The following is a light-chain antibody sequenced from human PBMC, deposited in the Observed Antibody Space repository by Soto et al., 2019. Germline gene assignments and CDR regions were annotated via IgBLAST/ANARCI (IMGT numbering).Light chain of an antibody. CDR3: RSSAGSSNV. Sequence: QSALTQPPSASGSPGQSVAISCTGTSSDVGGYNYVSWYQQHPGKAPKLMIYEVNKRPSGVPDRFSGSKSGNTASLTVSGLPAEDAADYYCRSSAGSSNVFGTGTKLTVL. CDR2: EVN. V-gene: IGLV2-8*01. CDR1: SSDVGGYNY. J-gene: IGLJ1*01.